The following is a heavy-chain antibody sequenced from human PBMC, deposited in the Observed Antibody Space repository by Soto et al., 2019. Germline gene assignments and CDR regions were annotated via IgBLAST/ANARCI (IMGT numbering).Heavy chain of an antibody. CDR1: GGSIITSSYY. D-gene: IGHD2-15*01. Sequence: QLQLQESGPGLVKSSETLSLTCTVSGGSIITSSYYWGWIRQSPGKGLDWIGTIHYSENTFYNPSLKSQVTISVDTSKNEFSLKLSSVTAADTTLYYCAGRGNRGRDAFDIWGQGTLVTVSS. J-gene: IGHJ3*02. CDR3: AGRGNRGRDAFDI. CDR2: IHYSENT. V-gene: IGHV4-39*01.